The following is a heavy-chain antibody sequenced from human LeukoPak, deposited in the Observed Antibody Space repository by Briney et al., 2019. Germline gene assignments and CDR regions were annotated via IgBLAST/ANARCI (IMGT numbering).Heavy chain of an antibody. CDR1: GFTLSNYE. V-gene: IGHV3-48*03. J-gene: IGHJ5*02. CDR2: ITKGGATV. Sequence: GGSLRLSCAPSGFTLSNYEMNWVRLTPGKGLEWISYITKGGATVLYAESMKGRFTISRDNANSSLYLQMNSLRAEDTAVYFCARLSVTITRRFDLWGQGTLVTVSS. D-gene: IGHD4-17*01. CDR3: ARLSVTITRRFDL.